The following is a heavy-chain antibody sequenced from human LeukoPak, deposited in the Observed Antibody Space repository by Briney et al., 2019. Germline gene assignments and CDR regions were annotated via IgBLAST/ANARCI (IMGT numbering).Heavy chain of an antibody. CDR1: GGSFSGYY. CDR3: AGGGFSEVVIMYFDY. Sequence: SEALSLTCAVYGGSFSGYYWSWIRQPPGKGLEWIGEINHSGSTNYNPSLKSRVTISVDTSKNQFSLKLSSVTAADTAVYYCAGGGFSEVVIMYFDYWGQGTLVTVSS. CDR2: INHSGST. V-gene: IGHV4-34*01. D-gene: IGHD3-3*01. J-gene: IGHJ4*02.